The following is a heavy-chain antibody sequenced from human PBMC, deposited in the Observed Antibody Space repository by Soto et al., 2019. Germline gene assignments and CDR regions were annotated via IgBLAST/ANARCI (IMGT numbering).Heavy chain of an antibody. V-gene: IGHV4-4*02. CDR1: GASNTSSTW. Sequence: LSHNYAVSGASNTSSTWWSEVRLPPGMRLEWIGETHHSGTTNYNPSLKSRVTISVDKSKNQFALKLSSVTAAETAVYYCARHGITGSYYDAFDIWGQGTMV. CDR2: THHSGTT. J-gene: IGHJ3*02. D-gene: IGHD1-26*01. CDR3: ARHGITGSYYDAFDI.